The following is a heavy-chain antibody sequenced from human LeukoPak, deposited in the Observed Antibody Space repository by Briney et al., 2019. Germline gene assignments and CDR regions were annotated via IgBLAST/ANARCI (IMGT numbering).Heavy chain of an antibody. J-gene: IGHJ4*02. CDR3: ARVLAVAGTWDYFDY. D-gene: IGHD6-19*01. Sequence: SETLSLTCTVSGGSISSYYWSWIRQPPGKGLEWIAYIQYSGSTNYNPSLKSRVTISADTSKNQFSLKLSSVTAADTAVYFCARVLAVAGTWDYFDYWGQGTLVTVSS. CDR2: IQYSGST. CDR1: GGSISSYY. V-gene: IGHV4-59*12.